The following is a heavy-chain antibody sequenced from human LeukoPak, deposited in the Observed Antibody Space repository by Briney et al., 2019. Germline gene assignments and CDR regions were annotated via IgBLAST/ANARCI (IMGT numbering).Heavy chain of an antibody. CDR3: ARENTGSYREFDY. CDR2: IYSGGST. V-gene: IGHV4-4*07. Sequence: SETLSLTCTVSGGSISSYYWSWIRQPAGKGLEWIGRIYSGGSTNYNPSLKSRVTMSVDASNNQFSLKLSSVTAADTAVFYCARENTGSYREFDYWGQGTLVTVSS. D-gene: IGHD1-26*01. J-gene: IGHJ4*02. CDR1: GGSISSYY.